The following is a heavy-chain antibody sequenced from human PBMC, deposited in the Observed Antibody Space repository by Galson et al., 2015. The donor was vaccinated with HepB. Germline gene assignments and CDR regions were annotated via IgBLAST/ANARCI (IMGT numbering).Heavy chain of an antibody. Sequence: GFTFSSYAMHWVRQAPGKGLEYVSAISSNGGSTYYADSVKGRFTISRDNSKNTLYLQMSSLRAEDTAVYYCVKARDNNPVVPWFDPWGQGTLVTVSS. CDR3: VKARDNNPVVPWFDP. CDR2: ISSNGGST. CDR1: GFTFSSYA. V-gene: IGHV3-64D*06. J-gene: IGHJ5*02. D-gene: IGHD2-2*01.